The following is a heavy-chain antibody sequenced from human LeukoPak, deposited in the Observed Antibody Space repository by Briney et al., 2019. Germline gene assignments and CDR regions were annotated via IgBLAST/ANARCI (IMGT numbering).Heavy chain of an antibody. D-gene: IGHD6-19*01. J-gene: IGHJ4*02. Sequence: EAGGSLRLSCVASEFTFSSHAMNWVRQAPGKGLEWVSSISGGGESTYYADSVKGRFTVSRDNSKNTLYLQINSLRGEDTAVYYCAKGKYSSGGVPDYWGQGTLVTVPS. V-gene: IGHV3-23*01. CDR3: AKGKYSSGGVPDY. CDR1: EFTFSSHA. CDR2: ISGGGEST.